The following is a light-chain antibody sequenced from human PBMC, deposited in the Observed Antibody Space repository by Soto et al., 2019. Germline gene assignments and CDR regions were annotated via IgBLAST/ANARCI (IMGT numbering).Light chain of an antibody. J-gene: IGKJ3*01. CDR1: QSVSSN. CDR3: QQYNEWPFT. Sequence: EIVMTQSPATLSVSPGKRATLSCRASQSVSSNLAWYQQKPGQAPRLRIFGASTRATGIPARFSGSGSGTEFILTVSRLQSEDFAVYYCQQYNEWPFTFGPGTKVDIK. V-gene: IGKV3-15*01. CDR2: GAS.